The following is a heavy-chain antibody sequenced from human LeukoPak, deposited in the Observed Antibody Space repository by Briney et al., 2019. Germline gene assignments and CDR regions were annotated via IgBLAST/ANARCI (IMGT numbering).Heavy chain of an antibody. Sequence: ASVKVSCKASGYTFTSYDINWVRQATGQGLEWMGWMNPNSGNTGYAQKFQGRVTMTRNTSISTAYMELSSLRSEDTAVYYCARGRRVGYNWNFDYWGQGTLVTVSS. V-gene: IGHV1-8*01. CDR2: MNPNSGNT. CDR1: GYTFTSYD. D-gene: IGHD5-24*01. J-gene: IGHJ4*02. CDR3: ARGRRVGYNWNFDY.